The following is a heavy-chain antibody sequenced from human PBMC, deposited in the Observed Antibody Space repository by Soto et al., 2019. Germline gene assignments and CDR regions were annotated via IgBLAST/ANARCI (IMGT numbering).Heavy chain of an antibody. CDR1: GGSISSSNW. D-gene: IGHD3-22*01. J-gene: IGHJ5*02. Sequence: QVQLQESGPGLVKPSGTLSLTCAVSGGSISSSNWWSWVRQPPGKGLEWIGEIYHRGSTNYNPSLKSRVPISVDRSKNQFSLKLSSVTAADTAVYYCASKSSGYQRGWFDPWGQGTLVTVSS. CDR2: IYHRGST. V-gene: IGHV4-4*02. CDR3: ASKSSGYQRGWFDP.